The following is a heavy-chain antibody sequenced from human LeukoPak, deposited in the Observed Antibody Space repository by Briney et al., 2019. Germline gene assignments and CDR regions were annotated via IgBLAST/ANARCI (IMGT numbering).Heavy chain of an antibody. V-gene: IGHV4-59*01. D-gene: IGHD3-9*01. CDR2: IYYSGST. CDR3: ARLLRGGAFDI. CDR1: GGSISSYY. J-gene: IGHJ3*02. Sequence: SETLSLTCTVSGGSISSYYWSWLRQPPGKGLEWIGYIYYSGSTNYNPSLKSRVTISVDTSKNQFSLKLSSVTAADTAVYYCARLLRGGAFDIWGQGTMVTVSS.